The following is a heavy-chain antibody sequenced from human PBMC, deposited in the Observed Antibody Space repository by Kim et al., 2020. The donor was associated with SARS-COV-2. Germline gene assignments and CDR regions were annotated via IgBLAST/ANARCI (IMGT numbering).Heavy chain of an antibody. CDR1: GESFGGYF. V-gene: IGHV4-34*01. CDR3: ARGLRFHGSGPLDP. CDR2: INDSGNT. Sequence: SETLSLTCAVYGESFGGYFWNWLRQPPGKGLEWIGEINDSGNTNYNPSLKNRVTMSVDLIKKQFSLKMTSLTAADTAVYYCARGLRFHGSGPLDPWGQGPLVTVSS. D-gene: IGHD3-10*01. J-gene: IGHJ5*02.